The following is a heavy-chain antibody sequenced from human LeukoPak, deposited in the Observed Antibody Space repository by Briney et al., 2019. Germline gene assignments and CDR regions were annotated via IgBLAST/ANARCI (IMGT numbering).Heavy chain of an antibody. CDR3: ARENSGSDREFDY. V-gene: IGHV4-4*07. J-gene: IGHJ4*02. CDR2: IYTSGST. D-gene: IGHD1-26*01. Sequence: SETLSLTCTVSGGSISSYYWSWIRQPAGKGLEWIGRIYTSGSTNYNASLKSRVSMSVDTTKNQFSLKLSSVTAAATAVFDCARENSGSDREFDYWGQETLVTVSS. CDR1: GGSISSYY.